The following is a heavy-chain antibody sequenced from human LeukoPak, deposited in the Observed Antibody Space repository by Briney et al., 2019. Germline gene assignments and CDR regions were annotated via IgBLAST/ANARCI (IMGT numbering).Heavy chain of an antibody. V-gene: IGHV3-21*01. CDR3: ARGAVAGQFDY. J-gene: IGHJ4*02. CDR2: ISSSSSYI. Sequence: GGSLRLSCAASGFTFSSYAMSWVRQAPGKGLEWVSSISSSSSYIYYADSVKGRFTISRDNAKNSLYLQMNSLSAEETAVYYCARGAVAGQFDYWGQGTLVTVSS. CDR1: GFTFSSYA. D-gene: IGHD6-19*01.